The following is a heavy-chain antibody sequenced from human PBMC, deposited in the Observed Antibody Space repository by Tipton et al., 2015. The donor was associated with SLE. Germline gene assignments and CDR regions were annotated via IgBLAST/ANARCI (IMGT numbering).Heavy chain of an antibody. V-gene: IGHV4-34*01. CDR1: GGSFSGYY. CDR2: INHSGST. Sequence: TLSLTCAVYGGSFSGYYWSWIRQPPGKGPEWIGEINHSGSTNYNPSLKSRVTISVDTSKNQFSLKLTSVTAADTAVYYCARLDYTRYYFDYWGQGTLVTVSS. J-gene: IGHJ4*02. CDR3: ARLDYTRYYFDY. D-gene: IGHD3-3*01.